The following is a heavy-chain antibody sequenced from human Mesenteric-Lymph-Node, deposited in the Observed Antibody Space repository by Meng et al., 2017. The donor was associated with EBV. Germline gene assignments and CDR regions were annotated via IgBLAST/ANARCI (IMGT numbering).Heavy chain of an antibody. CDR1: GDSCSNTGAA. Sequence: VPLPHVGPGLWTPRPPLSLTFAISGDSCSNTGAAWTWVRQSASRGLEWLGRTYYRSKWYNAYAVSVKGRVAINPDTSKNQFFLQLNSVTPEDTAVYYCARDYGTSRPFEYWGQGILVTVSS. CDR3: ARDYGTSRPFEY. D-gene: IGHD1/OR15-1a*01. J-gene: IGHJ4*02. V-gene: IGHV6-1*01. CDR2: TYYRSKWYN.